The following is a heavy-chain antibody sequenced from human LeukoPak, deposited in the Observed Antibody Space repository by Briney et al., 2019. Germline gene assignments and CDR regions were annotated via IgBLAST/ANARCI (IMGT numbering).Heavy chain of an antibody. Sequence: PSGTLSLTRVVSGDSVGSSHWWSWVRQPPGKGLKWIGEIYHNGRTNYNPSLKSRVTISVDKSNNHFSLKLSSVTAADTAVYYCAAWEVRSAFDYWGQGTLVTVSS. CDR3: AAWEVRSAFDY. V-gene: IGHV4-4*02. CDR1: GDSVGSSHW. CDR2: IYHNGRT. J-gene: IGHJ4*02. D-gene: IGHD1-26*01.